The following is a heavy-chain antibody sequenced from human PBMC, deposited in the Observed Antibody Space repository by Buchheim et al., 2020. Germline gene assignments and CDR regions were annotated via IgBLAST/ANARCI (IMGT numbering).Heavy chain of an antibody. Sequence: EVQLLESGGGLVQPGGSLRLSCAASGFTFSSYAMSWVRQAPGKGLEWVSAISGSGGSTYYADSVKGRFTISRDNSKNTLYLQMNSLRAEDTAVYYCANGGMDYYDSSGYYEYYFDYWGQGTL. D-gene: IGHD3-22*01. CDR1: GFTFSSYA. CDR3: ANGGMDYYDSSGYYEYYFDY. V-gene: IGHV3-23*01. J-gene: IGHJ4*02. CDR2: ISGSGGST.